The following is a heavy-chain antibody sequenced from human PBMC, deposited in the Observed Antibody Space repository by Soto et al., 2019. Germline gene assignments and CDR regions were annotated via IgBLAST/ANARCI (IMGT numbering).Heavy chain of an antibody. D-gene: IGHD2-2*02. CDR2: ISAYNGNT. CDR3: ARADCSSTSCYTLDYYYYGMDV. V-gene: IGHV1-18*01. J-gene: IGHJ6*02. CDR1: GYTFTSYG. Sequence: ALVKVSCKASGYTFTSYGISWVRQAPGQGLEWMGWISAYNGNTNYAQKLQGRVTMTTDTSTSTAYMELRSLRSDDTAVYYCARADCSSTSCYTLDYYYYGMDVWGQGTTGTAP.